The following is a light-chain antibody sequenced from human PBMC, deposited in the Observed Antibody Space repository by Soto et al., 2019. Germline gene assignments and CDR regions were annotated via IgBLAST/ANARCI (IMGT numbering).Light chain of an antibody. CDR2: DVS. J-gene: IGLJ1*01. Sequence: QSVPTQPASVSGSPGQSITISCNGTSSDVGGYNYVSWYQQHPGKAPKLMIYDVSNRPSGVSNRFSGSKSGNTASLTISGLQAEDEADYYCSSYTSSSTLDVFGTGTKLTVL. CDR1: SSDVGGYNY. CDR3: SSYTSSSTLDV. V-gene: IGLV2-14*01.